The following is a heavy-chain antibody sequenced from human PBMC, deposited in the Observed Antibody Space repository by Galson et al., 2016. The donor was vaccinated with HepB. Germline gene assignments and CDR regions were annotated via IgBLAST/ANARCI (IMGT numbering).Heavy chain of an antibody. Sequence: SVKVSCKASGYTFNSYGINWVRQAPGQGLEWLGWINTFTGKGTYAQGFTGRFVFSLNTSVSAAYLQISGLKTEDTAVYFCARDGFTSRTHYRPYTLFDPWGQGTLVTVSS. D-gene: IGHD3-16*02. V-gene: IGHV7-4-1*02. CDR1: GYTFNSYG. J-gene: IGHJ5*02. CDR2: INTFTGKG. CDR3: ARDGFTSRTHYRPYTLFDP.